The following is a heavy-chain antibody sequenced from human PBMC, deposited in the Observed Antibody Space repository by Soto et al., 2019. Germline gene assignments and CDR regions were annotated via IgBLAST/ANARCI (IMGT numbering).Heavy chain of an antibody. CDR3: AREIIPLTTDWYFDL. CDR1: GGSISGGVYY. V-gene: IGHV4-30-4*01. J-gene: IGHJ2*01. CDR2: IFDSGST. Sequence: QVQLQESGPGLVKPSQTLSLTCTVSGGSISGGVYYWSWIRQPPGKGLEWIGYIFDSGSTYSNPSLKSRVTISVDPSKNQFSLRLSSVTAADTAVYYCAREIIPLTTDWYFDLWGRGTLVTVSS. D-gene: IGHD4-17*01.